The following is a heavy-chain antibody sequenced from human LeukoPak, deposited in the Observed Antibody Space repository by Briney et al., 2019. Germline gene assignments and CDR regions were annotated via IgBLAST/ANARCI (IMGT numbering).Heavy chain of an antibody. J-gene: IGHJ6*02. D-gene: IGHD5-18*01. CDR3: ARGGVRGYSYGLDYYYGMDV. CDR2: ISSSSSYI. V-gene: IGHV3-21*01. Sequence: GGSLRLSCAASGFTFSSYSMNWVRQAPGKGLEWVSSISSSSSYIYYADSVKGRFTISRDNAKNSLYLRMSSLRAEDTAVYYCARGGVRGYSYGLDYYYGMDVWGQGTTVTVPS. CDR1: GFTFSSYS.